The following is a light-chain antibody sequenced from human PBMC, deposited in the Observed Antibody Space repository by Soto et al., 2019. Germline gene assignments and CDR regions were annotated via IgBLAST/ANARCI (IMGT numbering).Light chain of an antibody. Sequence: DIQMTQSPSSLSASVGDTVTITCRASQGFSNYLAWYQQKPGKVPKLLIYAAYTLEAGVPSRFSGSGSGTDFTLTISSLQPEDVATYYCQKYNNAPFTFGPGTKVDIK. J-gene: IGKJ3*01. V-gene: IGKV1-27*01. CDR3: QKYNNAPFT. CDR1: QGFSNY. CDR2: AAY.